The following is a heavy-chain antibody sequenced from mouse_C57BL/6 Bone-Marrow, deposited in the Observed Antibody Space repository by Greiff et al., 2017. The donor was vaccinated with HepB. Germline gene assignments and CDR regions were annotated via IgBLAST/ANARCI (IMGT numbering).Heavy chain of an antibody. CDR2: IYPRDGST. J-gene: IGHJ3*01. V-gene: IGHV1-78*01. CDR3: ARDYGSRGAWFAY. D-gene: IGHD1-1*01. Sequence: VKLMESDAELVKPGASVKISCKVSGYTFTDHTIHWMKQRPEQGLEWIGYIYPRDGSTKYNEKFKGKATLTADKSSSTAYMQLNSLTSEDSAVYFCARDYGSRGAWFAYWGQGTLVTVSA. CDR1: GYTFTDHT.